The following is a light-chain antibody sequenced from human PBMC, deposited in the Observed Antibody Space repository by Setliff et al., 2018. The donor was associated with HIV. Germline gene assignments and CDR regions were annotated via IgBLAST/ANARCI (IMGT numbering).Light chain of an antibody. CDR2: DVN. CDR3: SSYTNNNTYV. Sequence: QSALAQPASVSGSPGQSITISCTGTSSDIGAYKYVSWYQQHPDKAPKLLIYDVNTRPSGISGRFSGSKSGNTASLTISGLQAEDEADYYCSSYTNNNTYVFGSGTKVTVL. V-gene: IGLV2-14*03. J-gene: IGLJ1*01. CDR1: SSDIGAYKY.